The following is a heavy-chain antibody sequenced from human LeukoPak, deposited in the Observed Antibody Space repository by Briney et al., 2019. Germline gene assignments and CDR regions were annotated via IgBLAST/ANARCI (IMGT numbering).Heavy chain of an antibody. CDR2: IHYSGST. J-gene: IGHJ2*01. V-gene: IGHV4-59*01. CDR3: VRSGGYYAQAL. Sequence: SETLSLTCTVSGGSISGYYWTWIRQPPGKGLEWIGYIHYSGSTSYNPSLNSRVTISVDTSKNQFSLRLTSVTAADAAVYYCVRSGGYYAQALWGRGTLVIVSS. CDR1: GGSISGYY. D-gene: IGHD3-22*01.